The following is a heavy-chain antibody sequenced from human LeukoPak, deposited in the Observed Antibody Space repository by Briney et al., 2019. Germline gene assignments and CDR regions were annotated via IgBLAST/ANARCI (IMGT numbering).Heavy chain of an antibody. V-gene: IGHV3-23*01. CDR3: AKENWNYGGPFDY. CDR1: GFTFSSYA. Sequence: GGSLRLSCVVSGFTFSSYAMSWVRQAPGKGLEWVSAISGSGGSTYYADSVKGRFTISRDNSKNTLYLQMNSLRAEDTAVYYCAKENWNYGGPFDYWGQGTLATVSS. D-gene: IGHD1-7*01. CDR2: ISGSGGST. J-gene: IGHJ4*02.